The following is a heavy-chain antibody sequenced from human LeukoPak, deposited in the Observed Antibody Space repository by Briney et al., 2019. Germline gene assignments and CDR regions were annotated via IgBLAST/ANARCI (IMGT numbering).Heavy chain of an antibody. CDR3: ARHFRGEQWLVVRWVGYFDC. Sequence: SETLSLTCTASGCSISSCSYYWVWIRPPPGKGRVWIGSIYYSGSTYYNPSLKSRVTISVDTSKNQFSLKLSSVTAADTAVYYCARHFRGEQWLVVRWVGYFDCWGQGTLVTVSS. D-gene: IGHD6-19*01. CDR1: GCSISSCSYY. V-gene: IGHV4-39*01. CDR2: IYYSGST. J-gene: IGHJ4*02.